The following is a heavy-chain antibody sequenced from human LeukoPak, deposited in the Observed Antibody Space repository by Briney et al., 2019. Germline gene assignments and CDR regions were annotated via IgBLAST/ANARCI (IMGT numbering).Heavy chain of an antibody. Sequence: SETLSLTCAVSGGSFSGYYRTWIRQPPGKGLEWIGEINHSGSANYNPSLMSRVTISLDTSKNHFSLNLSSVTAADTAVYYCAGRDSSSLYYYYGMDVWGQGTTVTVSS. CDR3: AGRDSSSLYYYYGMDV. CDR2: INHSGSA. V-gene: IGHV4-34*03. CDR1: GGSFSGYY. J-gene: IGHJ6*02. D-gene: IGHD6-6*01.